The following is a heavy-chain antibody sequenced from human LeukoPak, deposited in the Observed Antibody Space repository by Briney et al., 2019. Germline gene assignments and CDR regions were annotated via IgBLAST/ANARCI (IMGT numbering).Heavy chain of an antibody. CDR3: AGLMVRGVDY. CDR1: GGSISSSSYY. D-gene: IGHD3-10*01. V-gene: IGHV4-39*01. Sequence: SETLSLTCTVSGGSISSSSYYWGWIRQPPGKGLEWIGSIYYSGSTYYNPSLKSRVTISVETSKNQFSLKLSSVTAADTAVYYCAGLMVRGVDYWGQGTLVTVSS. J-gene: IGHJ4*02. CDR2: IYYSGST.